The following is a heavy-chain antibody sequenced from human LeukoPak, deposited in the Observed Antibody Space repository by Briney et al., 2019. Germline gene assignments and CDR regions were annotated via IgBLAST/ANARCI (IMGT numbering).Heavy chain of an antibody. CDR2: ISSSSSTI. CDR3: ARESGYCSITSCYTDY. V-gene: IGHV3-48*04. D-gene: IGHD2-2*02. J-gene: IGHJ4*02. Sequence: PGGSLRLSCAASGFTFSSYSMNWVRQAPGKGLEWVSYISSSSSTIYYADSVKGRFTISRDNAKNSLYMQMNSLRAEDTAVYYCARESGYCSITSCYTDYWGQGTMVTVSS. CDR1: GFTFSSYS.